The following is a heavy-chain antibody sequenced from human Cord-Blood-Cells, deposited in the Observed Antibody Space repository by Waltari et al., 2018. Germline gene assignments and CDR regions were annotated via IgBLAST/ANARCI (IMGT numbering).Heavy chain of an antibody. CDR2: IKQDGSEK. V-gene: IGHV3-7*01. D-gene: IGHD5-12*01. J-gene: IGHJ3*02. CDR3: ARDKRYSGYDDAFDI. Sequence: EVKLVESGGGLVQPGGSLRLSCAASGFTFSSYWMSWVRQAPGKGLEWVANIKQDGSEKYYVDSVKGRFTISRDNAKNSLYLQMNSLRAEDTAVYYCARDKRYSGYDDAFDIWGQGTMVTVSS. CDR1: GFTFSSYW.